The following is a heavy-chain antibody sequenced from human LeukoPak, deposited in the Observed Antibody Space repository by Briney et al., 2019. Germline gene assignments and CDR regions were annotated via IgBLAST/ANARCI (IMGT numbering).Heavy chain of an antibody. CDR2: ISTGSSYT. CDR3: ARAEGGPATAIY. CDR1: GFTFSSYA. D-gene: IGHD2-21*02. J-gene: IGHJ4*02. V-gene: IGHV3-11*05. Sequence: GGSLRLSCAASGFTFSSYAMSWIRQAPGRGLEWVSYISTGSSYTNYADSVKGRFTISRDNAKNSLYLQMNSLRAEDTALYYCARAEGGPATAIYWGQGTLVTVSS.